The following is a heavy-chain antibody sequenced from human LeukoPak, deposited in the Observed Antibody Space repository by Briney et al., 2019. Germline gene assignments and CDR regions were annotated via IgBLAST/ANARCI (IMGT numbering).Heavy chain of an antibody. CDR1: GFTFSSYS. J-gene: IGHJ5*02. D-gene: IGHD3-3*01. CDR2: INHSGST. V-gene: IGHV4-34*01. CDR3: ARGQPPLRRFLEWLLWGNWFDP. Sequence: GSLRLSCAASGFTFSSYSMNWVRQPPGKGLEWIGEINHSGSTNYNPSLRSRVTISVDTSKNQFSLKLSSVTAADTAVYYCARGQPPLRRFLEWLLWGNWFDPWGQGTLVTVSS.